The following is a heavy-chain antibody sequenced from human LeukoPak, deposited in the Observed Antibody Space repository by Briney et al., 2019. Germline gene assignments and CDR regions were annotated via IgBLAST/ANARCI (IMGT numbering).Heavy chain of an antibody. CDR2: INHSGST. D-gene: IGHD3-10*01. V-gene: IGHV4-34*01. CDR1: GGSFSGYY. CDR3: AGPLWFGDY. Sequence: SETLSLTCAVYGGSFSGYYWSWIRQPPGKGLEWIGEINHSGSTNYNPSLKSRVTTSVDTSKNQFSLKLSSVTAADTAVYYCAGPLWFGDYWGQGTLVTVSS. J-gene: IGHJ4*02.